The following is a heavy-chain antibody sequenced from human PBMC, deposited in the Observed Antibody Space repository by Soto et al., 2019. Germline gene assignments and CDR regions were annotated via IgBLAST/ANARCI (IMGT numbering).Heavy chain of an antibody. CDR1: GGSISSYY. J-gene: IGHJ2*01. Sequence: QVQLQESGPGLVKPSETLSLTCTVSGGSISSYYWSWIRQPPGKGLEWIGYIYYSGSTNYNPSLKSRVTISVDTSKNQFSLKLSSVTAADTAVYYCARDPSFHYYDSSLAGGFDLWGRGTLVTVSS. V-gene: IGHV4-59*01. CDR3: ARDPSFHYYDSSLAGGFDL. CDR2: IYYSGST. D-gene: IGHD3-22*01.